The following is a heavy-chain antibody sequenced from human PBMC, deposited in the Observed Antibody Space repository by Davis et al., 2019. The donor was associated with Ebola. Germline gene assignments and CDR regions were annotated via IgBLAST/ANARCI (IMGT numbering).Heavy chain of an antibody. Sequence: SETLSLTCTVSGGSINNYYWSWIRQSPGKGLEWIGYIHHSGSSYYNPSLESRLTLSVDTSKNEFSLKLRSVTAADTAVYYCARALVAATLVDYFDYWGQGTLVTVSS. J-gene: IGHJ4*02. CDR2: IHHSGSS. CDR1: GGSINNYY. D-gene: IGHD2-15*01. V-gene: IGHV4-59*12. CDR3: ARALVAATLVDYFDY.